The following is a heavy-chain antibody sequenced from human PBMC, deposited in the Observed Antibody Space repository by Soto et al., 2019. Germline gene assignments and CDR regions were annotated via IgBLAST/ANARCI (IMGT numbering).Heavy chain of an antibody. CDR3: AREVVDSYGPAYFDY. D-gene: IGHD5-18*01. CDR2: IWYDGSNK. V-gene: IGHV3-33*01. CDR1: GFTFSSYG. Sequence: PGGSLRLSCAASGFTFSSYGMHWVRQAPGKGLEWVAVIWYDGSNKYYADSVKGRFTISRDNSKNTLYLQMNSLRAEDTAVYYCAREVVDSYGPAYFDYWGQGTLVTVSS. J-gene: IGHJ4*02.